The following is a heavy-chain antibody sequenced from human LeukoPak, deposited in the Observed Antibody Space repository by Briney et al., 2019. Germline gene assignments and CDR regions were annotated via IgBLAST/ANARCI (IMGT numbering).Heavy chain of an antibody. CDR1: GFTFSTYW. CDR3: ARAAGTLVTAIPAY. CDR2: IKQDGSEK. J-gene: IGHJ4*02. D-gene: IGHD2-21*02. Sequence: PGGSLRLSCEASGFTFSTYWMSWVRQAPGKGLEWVANIKQDGSEKYYVDSVKGRFTISRDNAKNSLYLQMNSLRAEDTAVYYCARAAGTLVTAIPAYWGQGTLVTVSS. V-gene: IGHV3-7*01.